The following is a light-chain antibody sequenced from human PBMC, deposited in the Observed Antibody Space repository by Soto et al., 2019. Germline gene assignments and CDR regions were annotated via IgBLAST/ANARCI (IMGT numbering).Light chain of an antibody. J-gene: IGLJ2*01. Sequence: QSVLTQPPSVSGSPGQSVTISCTGTSSNVGSYNRVSWYQQPPGTAPKLMIYEVSNRPSGVPDRFSGSKSGNTASLTISGLQAEDEADYYCSSYTSSSTFVFGGGTKPAVL. CDR2: EVS. CDR3: SSYTSSSTFV. CDR1: SSNVGSYNR. V-gene: IGLV2-18*02.